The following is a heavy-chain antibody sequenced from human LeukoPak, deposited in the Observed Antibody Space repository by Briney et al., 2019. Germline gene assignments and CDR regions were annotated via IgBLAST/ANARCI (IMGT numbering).Heavy chain of an antibody. D-gene: IGHD1-14*01. Sequence: GTSLRLSCAASGFTFISYAIHWVRQAPGKGLEWVAVISFHGTDSIYADSVKGRFTISRDNSKNTLYLQMNSLRAEDTAVYYCAKEPEAFDIWGQGTMVTVSS. J-gene: IGHJ3*02. CDR1: GFTFISYA. CDR2: ISFHGTDS. CDR3: AKEPEAFDI. V-gene: IGHV3-30*04.